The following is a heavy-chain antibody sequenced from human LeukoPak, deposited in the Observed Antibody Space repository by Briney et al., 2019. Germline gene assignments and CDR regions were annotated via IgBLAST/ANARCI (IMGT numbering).Heavy chain of an antibody. Sequence: SETLSLTCTVSGGSISSYYWSWIRQPAGKGLEWIGRIYTSGSTNYNPSLKSRVTMSVDTSKNQFSLKLSSVTAADTAVYYCAGSGDYYDSSGYSPWGQGTLVTVSS. CDR1: GGSISSYY. J-gene: IGHJ5*02. CDR2: IYTSGST. D-gene: IGHD3-22*01. CDR3: AGSGDYYDSSGYSP. V-gene: IGHV4-4*07.